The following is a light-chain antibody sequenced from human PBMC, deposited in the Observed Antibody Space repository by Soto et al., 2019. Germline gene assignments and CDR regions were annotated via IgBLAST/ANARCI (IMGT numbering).Light chain of an antibody. CDR1: QSVSNSY. Sequence: ELVLTQSPGTLSLSPGERATLSCRASQSVSNSYLAWYQQKPGQAPRLLIYGASSRATGIPDRFSGSGSGTYFTLTISRLEPEDFAVYYCQQYGSSWTFGQGTKVEIK. CDR2: GAS. J-gene: IGKJ1*01. CDR3: QQYGSSWT. V-gene: IGKV3-20*01.